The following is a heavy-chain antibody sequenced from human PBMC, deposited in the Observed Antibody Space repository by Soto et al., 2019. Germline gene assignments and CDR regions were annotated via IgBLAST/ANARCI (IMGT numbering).Heavy chain of an antibody. CDR3: ARSRQMALEWSQPGNYYYMDV. D-gene: IGHD3-3*01. V-gene: IGHV1-3*01. J-gene: IGHJ6*03. CDR1: GYTFTSYA. Sequence: RGASVKVSCKASGYTFTSYAMHWVRQAPGQRLEWMGWINAGNGNTKYSQKFQGRVTITRDTSASTAYMELSSLRSEDTAVYYCARSRQMALEWSQPGNYYYMDVWGKGTTVTVSS. CDR2: INAGNGNT.